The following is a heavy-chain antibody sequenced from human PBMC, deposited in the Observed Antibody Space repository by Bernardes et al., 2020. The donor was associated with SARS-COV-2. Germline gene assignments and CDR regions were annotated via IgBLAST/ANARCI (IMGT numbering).Heavy chain of an antibody. J-gene: IGHJ6*02. V-gene: IGHV1-24*01. D-gene: IGHD2-2*01. Sequence: ASVQASCKVSGYTLTALSMHWVRQAPGQGLEWMGGFDPEDGETIYAQKFQGRVTMTEDTSTDTAYMELSSLRSEDTAVYYCAVVPAAPDYYYYYGMDVWGQGTTVTGSS. CDR3: AVVPAAPDYYYYYGMDV. CDR2: FDPEDGET. CDR1: GYTLTALS.